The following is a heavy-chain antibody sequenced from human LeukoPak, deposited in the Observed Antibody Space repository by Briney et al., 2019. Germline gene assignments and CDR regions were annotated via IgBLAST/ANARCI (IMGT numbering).Heavy chain of an antibody. J-gene: IGHJ4*03. D-gene: IGHD2-8*02. CDR3: ARDLGASTGAPWYYFDY. CDR2: INPNTGAT. Sequence: ASVKVSCKTSGYTFTDYYFHWVRQVPGLGLECMGWINPNTGATNYPQKFQGRVTVTRDTSISTAYMELTSLRSDDTAVYYCARDLGASTGAPWYYFDYWGQGTLVTVSS. V-gene: IGHV1-2*02. CDR1: GYTFTDYY.